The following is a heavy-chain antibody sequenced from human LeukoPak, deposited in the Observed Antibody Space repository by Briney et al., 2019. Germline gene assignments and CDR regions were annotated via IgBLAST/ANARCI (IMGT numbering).Heavy chain of an antibody. CDR3: AAEPYGDYVT. CDR2: IYYSGST. D-gene: IGHD4-17*01. J-gene: IGHJ5*02. Sequence: SETLSLTCTVSGGSISSSSSYWGWIRQPPGKGLEWIGSIYYSGSTYYNPSLKSRVTISVDTSKNQFSLKLSSVTAADTAVYYCAAEPYGDYVTWGQGTLVTVSS. V-gene: IGHV4-39*01. CDR1: GGSISSSSSY.